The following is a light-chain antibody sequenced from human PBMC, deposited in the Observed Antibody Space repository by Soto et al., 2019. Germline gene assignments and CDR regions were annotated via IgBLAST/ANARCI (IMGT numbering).Light chain of an antibody. Sequence: DIQMTQSPSSLSASVGDSVTISCQASQDINNFLNWYQQKPGKPPQLLIYDASTLEKGVPSRFSGAGSGADFSFTISNLQPEDSATSYCQQYEDLPLKFGQGTKVEI. CDR2: DAS. V-gene: IGKV1-33*01. CDR3: QQYEDLPLK. CDR1: QDINNF. J-gene: IGKJ1*01.